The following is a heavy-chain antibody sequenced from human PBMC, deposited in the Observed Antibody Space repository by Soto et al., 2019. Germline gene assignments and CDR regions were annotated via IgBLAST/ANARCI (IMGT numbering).Heavy chain of an antibody. CDR3: ARDPPDRGRGYYSLDY. J-gene: IGHJ4*02. V-gene: IGHV3-33*01. D-gene: IGHD3-3*01. CDR1: GFTLSSYG. CDR2: AWASGGGK. Sequence: QVQLVESGGGVVQPGRSLRLSCAASGFTLSSYGIHWVRRAPGKGLEWVAVAWASGGGKYSADSVQGRFTISRDISKNTLYLQMNSLRVEDTAVYYCARDPPDRGRGYYSLDYWGQGTLVTVSS.